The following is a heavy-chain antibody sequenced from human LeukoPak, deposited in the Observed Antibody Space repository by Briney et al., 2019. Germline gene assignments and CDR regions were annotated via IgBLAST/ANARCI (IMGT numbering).Heavy chain of an antibody. D-gene: IGHD2-15*01. J-gene: IGHJ4*02. V-gene: IGHV1-69*04. Sequence: SVKVSCKASGGTFSSYAISWVRQAPGQGLEWMGRIIPILGIANYAQKFQGRVTITADKSTSTAYMELSSLRSEDTAVYYCAKDSYCSGGSCYADDYWGQGTLVAVSS. CDR2: IIPILGIA. CDR3: AKDSYCSGGSCYADDY. CDR1: GGTFSSYA.